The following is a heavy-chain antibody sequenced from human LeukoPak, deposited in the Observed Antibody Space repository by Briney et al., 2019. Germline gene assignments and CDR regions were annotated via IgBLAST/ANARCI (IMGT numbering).Heavy chain of an antibody. CDR3: AKGGNGPGPFDY. D-gene: IGHD2-8*01. V-gene: IGHV3-23*01. CDR2: ISGSGSST. J-gene: IGHJ4*02. CDR1: GFTFSSYA. Sequence: GVSLRLSCAASGFTFSSYAMSWVRQAPGKGLEWVSAISGSGSSTYYADSVKGRFTISRDNSKNTLYLQMNSLRAEDTAVYYCAKGGNGPGPFDYWGQGTLVTVSS.